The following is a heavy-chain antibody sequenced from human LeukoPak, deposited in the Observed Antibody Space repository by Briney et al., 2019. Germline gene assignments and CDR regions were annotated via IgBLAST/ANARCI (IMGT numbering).Heavy chain of an antibody. V-gene: IGHV3-21*01. CDR3: ARDFSAYGDYGWYFDL. D-gene: IGHD4-17*01. CDR2: ISSSSSYI. J-gene: IGHJ2*01. Sequence: KPGGSLRLSCAASGFTFSSYSMNWVRQAPGKGLEWVSSISSSSSYIYYADSVKGRLTISRDNAKNSLYLQMNSLRAEDTAVYYCARDFSAYGDYGWYFDLWGRGTLVTVSS. CDR1: GFTFSSYS.